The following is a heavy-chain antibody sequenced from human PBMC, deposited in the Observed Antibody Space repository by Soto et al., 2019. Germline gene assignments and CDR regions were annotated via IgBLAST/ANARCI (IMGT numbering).Heavy chain of an antibody. J-gene: IGHJ6*02. CDR3: AGTYYDFWSGYYNGTHYYYYGMDV. Sequence: EVQLVETGGGLIQPGGSLRLSCAASGFTVSSNYMSWVRQAPGKGLEWVSVIYSGGSTYYADSVKGRFTISRDNSKNTLYLQMNSLRAEDMAVYYCAGTYYDFWSGYYNGTHYYYYGMDVWGQGTTVTVSS. D-gene: IGHD3-3*01. CDR1: GFTVSSNY. CDR2: IYSGGST. V-gene: IGHV3-53*02.